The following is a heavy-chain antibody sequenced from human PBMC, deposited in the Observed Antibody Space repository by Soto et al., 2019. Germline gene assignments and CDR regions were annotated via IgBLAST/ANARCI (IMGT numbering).Heavy chain of an antibody. J-gene: IGHJ4*02. Sequence: QVQLVESGGGVVQPGRSLRLSCAASGFTFSTYGMHWVRQAPGKGLEWVAVISYDAKHKYYADSLKGRFTISRDNSKNTLYVQMNRLRAEDTAVYYCAKGAGQDLWSGYYTLFDYWGQGTLVTVSS. CDR1: GFTFSTYG. V-gene: IGHV3-30*18. D-gene: IGHD3-3*01. CDR3: AKGAGQDLWSGYYTLFDY. CDR2: ISYDAKHK.